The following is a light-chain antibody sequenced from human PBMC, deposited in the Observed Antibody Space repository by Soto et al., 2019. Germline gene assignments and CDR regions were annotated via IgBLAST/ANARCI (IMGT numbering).Light chain of an antibody. Sequence: QSVLTQPASVSGSPGQSITISCTGTSSDVGDYDYVSWYQQHPGKAPKLMIYAVSNRPSGVSNRFSGSKSGITASLTISGVQGEYEAEFDCSSYRSSGALVFGGGTKLTVL. J-gene: IGLJ3*02. V-gene: IGLV2-14*01. CDR3: SSYRSSGALV. CDR1: SSDVGDYDY. CDR2: AVS.